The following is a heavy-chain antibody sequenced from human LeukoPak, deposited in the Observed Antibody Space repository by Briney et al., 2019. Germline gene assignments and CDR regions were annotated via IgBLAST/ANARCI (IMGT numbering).Heavy chain of an antibody. CDR3: TRDATYYLRYGYFDY. J-gene: IGHJ4*02. CDR2: INNVASHI. CDR1: GGSISSGDYY. D-gene: IGHD2/OR15-2a*01. V-gene: IGHV3-11*04. Sequence: LSLTCTVSGGSISSGDYYWSWIRQAPGKGLEWVSSINNVASHIYYAGSVRGRFTISRDNAKNSVYLQMNSLRAEDTAVYYCTRDATYYLRYGYFDYWGQGTLVTVSS.